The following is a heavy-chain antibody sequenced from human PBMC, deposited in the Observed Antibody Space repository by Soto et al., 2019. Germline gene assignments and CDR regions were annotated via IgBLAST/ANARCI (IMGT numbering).Heavy chain of an antibody. CDR1: GFTFSSYW. Sequence: GGSLRLSCAASGFTFSSYWMSWVRQAPGKGLEWVANIKQDGSEKYYVDSVKGRFTISRDNAKNSLYLQMNSLRAEDTAVYYCARGGEVSSSWYRHYYYGMDVWGQGTTVTVSS. D-gene: IGHD6-13*01. V-gene: IGHV3-7*05. J-gene: IGHJ6*02. CDR3: ARGGEVSSSWYRHYYYGMDV. CDR2: IKQDGSEK.